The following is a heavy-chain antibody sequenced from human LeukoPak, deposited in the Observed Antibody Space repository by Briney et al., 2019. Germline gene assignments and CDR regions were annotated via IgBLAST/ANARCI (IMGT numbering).Heavy chain of an antibody. J-gene: IGHJ5*01. CDR1: GYSFTDYS. CDR2: INPNSGGT. V-gene: IGHV1-2*02. Sequence: GASVKVSCKASGYSFTDYSMHWVRQAPGQGLEWMGWINPNSGGTDYAQEFRGRVTMTRDTSISIAYMELSRLRSDDTAVYYCARIAIPGRHYFDPWGQGTLVTVSS. D-gene: IGHD6-13*01. CDR3: ARIAIPGRHYFDP.